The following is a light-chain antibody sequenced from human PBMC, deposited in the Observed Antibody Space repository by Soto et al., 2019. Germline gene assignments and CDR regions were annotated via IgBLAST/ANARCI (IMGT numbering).Light chain of an antibody. CDR2: XXX. J-gene: IGLJ1*01. CDR3: SSYTSSSTHV. Sequence: QSALTQPASVSGSPGQSITISCTGTSSDVGAYNFVSWYQQHPGKVPKLMIFXXXXXXXXXXXXXXGSKSGNTASLTISGLQAEDXGXYYCSSYTSSSTHVFGSGTKLTVL. CDR1: SSDVGAYNF. V-gene: IGLV2-14*03.